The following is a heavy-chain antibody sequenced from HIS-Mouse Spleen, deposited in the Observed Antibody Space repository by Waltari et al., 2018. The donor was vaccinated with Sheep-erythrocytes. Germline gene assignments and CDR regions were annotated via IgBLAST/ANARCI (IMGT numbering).Heavy chain of an antibody. CDR2: IDWEDDK. CDR1: GFSLSTSGMC. D-gene: IGHD3-3*01. J-gene: IGHJ6*02. V-gene: IGHV2-70*15. Sequence: QVTLRESGPALVKPTQTLTLTCTFSGFSLSTSGMCESWIRQPPGKALEWLASIDWEDDKYYSTSLKTSLTISKDTSKNPVVLTMTNMDPVDTATYYCARTPRDYDFWSGYYFYYYGMDVWGQGTTVTVSS. CDR3: ARTPRDYDFWSGYYFYYYGMDV.